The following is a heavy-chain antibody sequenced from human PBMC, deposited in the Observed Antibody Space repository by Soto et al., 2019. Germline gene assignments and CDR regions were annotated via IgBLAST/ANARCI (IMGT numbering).Heavy chain of an antibody. CDR1: GGSVSYNSYY. D-gene: IGHD2-21*01. CDR3: ATLVVVAPVANV. J-gene: IGHJ4*02. V-gene: IGHV4-39*01. Sequence: PSETLSLTCSVSGGSVSYNSYYWGWIRQPPGKGLEWVGGIFYTGTTYYNPSLKDRLSISVDTSKNSFSLNLTSVTAADTAVYFCATLVVVAPVANVWGQGALVTVSS. CDR2: IFYTGTT.